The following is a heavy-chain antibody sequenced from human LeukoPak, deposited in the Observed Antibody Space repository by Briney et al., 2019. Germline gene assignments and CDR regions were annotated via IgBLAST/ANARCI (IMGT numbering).Heavy chain of an antibody. CDR2: IYYSGST. CDR1: GGSISSSSYY. D-gene: IGHD3-22*01. CDR3: ARSREGIYYDSSGYYSYFDY. V-gene: IGHV4-39*01. J-gene: IGHJ4*02. Sequence: SETLSLTCTVSGGSISSSSYYWGWIRQPPGKGLEWIGSIYYSGSTYYNPSLKSRVTISVDTSKNQFSLKLSSVTAADTAVYYCARSREGIYYDSSGYYSYFDYWGQGTLVTVSS.